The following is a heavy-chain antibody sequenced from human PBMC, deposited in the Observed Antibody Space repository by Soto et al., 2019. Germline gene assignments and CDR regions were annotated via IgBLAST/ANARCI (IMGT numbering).Heavy chain of an antibody. V-gene: IGHV3-74*01. J-gene: IGHJ4*02. D-gene: IGHD2-15*01. CDR3: ARRSYCSGGSGDFNVDY. CDR2: INSDGSST. CDR1: GFTFSSYW. Sequence: GGSLRLSCAASGFTFSSYWMHWVRQAPGKGLVWVSRINSDGSSTSYADSVKGRFTISRDNAKNTLYLQMNSLRAEDTAVYDCARRSYCSGGSGDFNVDYWGEGTLVTVAS.